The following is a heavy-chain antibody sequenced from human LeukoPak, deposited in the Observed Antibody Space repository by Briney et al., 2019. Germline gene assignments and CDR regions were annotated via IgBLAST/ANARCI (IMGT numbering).Heavy chain of an antibody. CDR2: IYPGDSDT. D-gene: IGHD3-22*01. CDR3: ARSTNYYDSSGYYFGWFDP. V-gene: IGHV5-51*01. CDR1: GYSFTSYW. Sequence: GESLKISCKGSGYSFTSYWIGWVRQLPGKGLEWRGIIYPGDSDTRYSPSFQGQVTISADKSISTAYLQWSSLKASDTAMYYCARSTNYYDSSGYYFGWFDPWGQGTLVTVSS. J-gene: IGHJ5*02.